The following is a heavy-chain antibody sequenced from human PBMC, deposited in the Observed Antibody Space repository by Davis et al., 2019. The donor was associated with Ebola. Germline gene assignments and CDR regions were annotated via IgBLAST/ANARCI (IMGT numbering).Heavy chain of an antibody. V-gene: IGHV3-48*02. Sequence: PGGSLRLSCAASGFTFSSYDMNWVRQAPGKGLEWVSFIRTGSTANIYYADSVKGRFTASRDNAKNSLYLKMNGLRDEDTAVYYCARDRSGGAFDIWGQGTMVTVSS. CDR1: GFTFSSYD. J-gene: IGHJ3*02. D-gene: IGHD1-26*01. CDR3: ARDRSGGAFDI. CDR2: IRTGSTANI.